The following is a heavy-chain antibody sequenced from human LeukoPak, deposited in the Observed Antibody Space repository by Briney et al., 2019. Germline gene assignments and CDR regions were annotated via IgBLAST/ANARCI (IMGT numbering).Heavy chain of an antibody. CDR2: MNPKSAHT. Sequence: ASVKVSCKASGYTFTGYYMHWVRQASGHGLEWMGWMNPKSAHTGLAQRFQGRVTLTRNTSISTAYMELSSLTSEDTAMYYCTRGPSYHSKWVGGMWFDPWGQGTLVSVSS. CDR3: TRGPSYHSKWVGGMWFDP. CDR1: GYTFTGYY. V-gene: IGHV1-8*02. D-gene: IGHD3-10*01. J-gene: IGHJ5*02.